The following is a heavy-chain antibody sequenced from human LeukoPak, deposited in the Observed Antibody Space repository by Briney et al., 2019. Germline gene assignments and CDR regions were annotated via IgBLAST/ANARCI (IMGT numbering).Heavy chain of an antibody. V-gene: IGHV3-30*04. CDR2: TSYDGSDE. J-gene: IGHJ4*02. CDR1: GFIFSSYA. CDR3: AKGRGITMVRGVADY. D-gene: IGHD3-10*01. Sequence: PGGSLRLSYAASGFIFSSYAMHWVRQAPGKGLEWVAVTSYDGSDEYYADSVKGRFTISRDNSKNTLYLQMNSLRAEDTAVYYCAKGRGITMVRGVADYWGQGTLVTVSS.